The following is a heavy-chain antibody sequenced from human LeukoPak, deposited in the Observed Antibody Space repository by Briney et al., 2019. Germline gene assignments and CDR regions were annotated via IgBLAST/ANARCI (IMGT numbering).Heavy chain of an antibody. CDR3: AKEGPWIQLDY. V-gene: IGHV3-30*18. J-gene: IGHJ4*02. Sequence: GRSLRLSCAASGFTFSSYGMHWVRQAPGKGLEWVAVISYDGSNKYYADSVKGRFTISRDNSKNTLYLQMNSLRAEDTAVYYCAKEGPWIQLDYWGQGTLVTVSS. D-gene: IGHD5-18*01. CDR1: GFTFSSYG. CDR2: ISYDGSNK.